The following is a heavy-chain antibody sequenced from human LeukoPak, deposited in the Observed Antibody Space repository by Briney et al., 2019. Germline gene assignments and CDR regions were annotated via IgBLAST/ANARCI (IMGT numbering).Heavy chain of an antibody. CDR3: ASEGYGGNSDAFDI. Sequence: GGSLRLSCAASGFTFSTYGMNWVRQTPGKGLEWVSYINLNSRTIDYADSVKGRFTISRDNAKNSLYLQMSSLRAEDTAVYYCASEGYGGNSDAFDIWGQGTMVTVS. J-gene: IGHJ3*02. V-gene: IGHV3-48*04. D-gene: IGHD4-23*01. CDR1: GFTFSTYG. CDR2: INLNSRTI.